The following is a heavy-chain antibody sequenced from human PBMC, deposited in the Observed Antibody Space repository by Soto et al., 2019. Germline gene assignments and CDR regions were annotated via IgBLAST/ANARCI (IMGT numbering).Heavy chain of an antibody. D-gene: IGHD5-12*01. CDR1: GFPFSNYP. CDR2: IRDGGGGP. J-gene: IGHJ2*01. Sequence: EVQLLESGGGLVQPGGSRRLSCAASGFPFSNYPMSWVRQVPGKGLEWVPGIRDGGGGPYYADPVKGRFTISRANSKNTLYLQMNSLRAEDTAVYYCAKLVAAYWYFDLWGRGTLVTVSS. CDR3: AKLVAAYWYFDL. V-gene: IGHV3-23*01.